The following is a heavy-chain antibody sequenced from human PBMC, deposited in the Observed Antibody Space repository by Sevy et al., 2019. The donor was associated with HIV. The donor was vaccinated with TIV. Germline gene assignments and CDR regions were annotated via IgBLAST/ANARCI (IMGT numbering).Heavy chain of an antibody. Sequence: GGSLRLSCEASGFTFGNAWMSWVRQAQGRGLEWVGRIKRKTDGGTTDYAAPVKGRFTISRDDSKNTLYLQMNSLKTEDTAVYYCTTDGGIFGVVIDPWGQGTLVTVSS. CDR2: IKRKTDGGTT. CDR1: GFTFGNAW. CDR3: TTDGGIFGVVIDP. D-gene: IGHD3-3*01. V-gene: IGHV3-15*01. J-gene: IGHJ5*02.